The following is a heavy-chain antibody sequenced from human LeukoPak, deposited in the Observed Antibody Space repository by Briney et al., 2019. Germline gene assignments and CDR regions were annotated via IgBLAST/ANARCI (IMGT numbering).Heavy chain of an antibody. J-gene: IGHJ4*02. CDR3: ARGGYDFWSGYWVYYFDY. D-gene: IGHD3-3*01. V-gene: IGHV1-46*03. CDR1: GYTFTSYY. Sequence: ASVKVSCKASGYTFTSYYMRWVRQAPGQGLEWVGIINPSGGSTSYAQKFQGRVTMTRDTSTSTVYMELSSLRSEDTAVYYCARGGYDFWSGYWVYYFDYWGQGTLVTVSS. CDR2: INPSGGST.